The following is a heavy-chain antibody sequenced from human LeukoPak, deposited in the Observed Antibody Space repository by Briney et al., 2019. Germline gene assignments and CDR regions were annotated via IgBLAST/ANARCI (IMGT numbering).Heavy chain of an antibody. CDR3: ARARTITGYFDY. V-gene: IGHV4-59*01. Sequence: SETLSLTCTVSGGSLSSDYWSWIRQPPGKGLEWIGYIYYSGSTNYNPSLKSRVTISVDTSKNQFSLKLSSVTAADTAVYYCARARTITGYFDYWGQGTLVTVSS. CDR2: IYYSGST. CDR1: GGSLSSDY. J-gene: IGHJ4*02. D-gene: IGHD5-24*01.